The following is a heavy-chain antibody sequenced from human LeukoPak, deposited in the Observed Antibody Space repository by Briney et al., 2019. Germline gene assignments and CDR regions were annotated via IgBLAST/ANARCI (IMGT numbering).Heavy chain of an antibody. J-gene: IGHJ4*02. CDR1: GASISGSGYY. CDR2: VNHSGRT. V-gene: IGHV4-61*05. CDR3: ARGRYYFDY. Sequence: PSETLSLTCTVSGASISGSGYYWGWIRQPPGKGLEWIGEVNHSGRTNYNPSLKSRVTISVDTSKNQFSLKLSSVTAADTAVYYCARGRYYFDYWGQGTLVTVSS.